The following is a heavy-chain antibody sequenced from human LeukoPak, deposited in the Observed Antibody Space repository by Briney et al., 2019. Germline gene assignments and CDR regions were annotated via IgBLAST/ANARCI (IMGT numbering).Heavy chain of an antibody. V-gene: IGHV4-34*01. CDR2: INHSGST. Sequence: SETLSLTCAVYGGSFSGYYWSWIRQAPGKGLEWIGEINHSGSTNYNPSLKSRVTISVDTSKNQFSLKLSSVTAADTAVYYCARDPWRSGSYDGFDPWGQGTLVTVSS. CDR1: GGSFSGYY. CDR3: ARDPWRSGSYDGFDP. D-gene: IGHD3-10*01. J-gene: IGHJ5*02.